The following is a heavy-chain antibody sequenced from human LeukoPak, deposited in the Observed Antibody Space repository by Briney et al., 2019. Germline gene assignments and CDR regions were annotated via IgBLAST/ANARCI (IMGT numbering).Heavy chain of an antibody. CDR3: AKGHYYGSGGLDY. CDR2: IGGRDGST. CDR1: GFTFSSYG. V-gene: IGHV3-23*01. D-gene: IGHD3-10*01. Sequence: GGSLRLSCAASGFTFSSYGMSWVRQAPGKGLEWVSAIGGRDGSTYYADSVRGRFTISRDNSKNTLYVQMNSLRAEDTAVYYCAKGHYYGSGGLDYWGQGTLVTVSS. J-gene: IGHJ4*02.